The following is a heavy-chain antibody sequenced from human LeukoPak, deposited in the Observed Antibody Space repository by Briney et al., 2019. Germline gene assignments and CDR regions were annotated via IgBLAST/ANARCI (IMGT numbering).Heavy chain of an antibody. J-gene: IGHJ5*02. CDR3: ARRGYYDSSGYPRGFDP. Sequence: SETLSLTCAVYGGSFSGYYWSWIRQPPGKGLEWIGEINHSGSTNYNPSLKSRVTISVDTSKNQFSLKLSSVTAADTAVYYCARRGYYDSSGYPRGFDPWGQGTLVTVSS. V-gene: IGHV4-34*01. CDR1: GGSFSGYY. CDR2: INHSGST. D-gene: IGHD3-22*01.